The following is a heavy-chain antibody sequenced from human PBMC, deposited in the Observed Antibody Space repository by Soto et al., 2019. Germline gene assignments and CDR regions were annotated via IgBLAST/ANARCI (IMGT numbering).Heavy chain of an antibody. CDR1: GDSITSGNYY. Sequence: QVQLQESGPGLVKPSQTLSLTCIVSGDSITSGNYYWSWIRQHPGKGLEWIGYIHHSGNTYYIPSLTSXLXPXLDTSKNQFSLQLSSVTAADTALYYCARPNYDIFTGLSGFDIWGQGTMVTVSS. CDR3: ARPNYDIFTGLSGFDI. D-gene: IGHD3-9*01. CDR2: IHHSGNT. V-gene: IGHV4-31*03. J-gene: IGHJ3*02.